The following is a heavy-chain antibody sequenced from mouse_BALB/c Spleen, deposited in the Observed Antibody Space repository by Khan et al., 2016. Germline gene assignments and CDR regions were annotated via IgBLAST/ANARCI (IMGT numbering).Heavy chain of an antibody. Sequence: EVQLVESGPGLVKPSQSLSLTCTVTGYSITNDYAWNWIRQFPGNKLEWMGYIIYSGSTSYNPSLKSRVSITRAPSKKQFFLKLNSVTPEATATYFCGRQRLAGWYFDFWGAGTTVTGSS. V-gene: IGHV3-2*02. CDR1: GYSITNDYA. D-gene: IGHD2-12*01. J-gene: IGHJ1*01. CDR3: GRQRLAGWYFDF. CDR2: IIYSGST.